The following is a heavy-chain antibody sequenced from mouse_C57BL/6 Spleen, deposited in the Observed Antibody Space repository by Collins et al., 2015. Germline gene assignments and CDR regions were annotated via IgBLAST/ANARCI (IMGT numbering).Heavy chain of an antibody. V-gene: IGHV1-26*01. Sequence: EVQLQQSGPELVKPGASVKISCKASGYTFTDYYMNWVKQSHGKSLEWIGDINPNNGGTSYNQKFKGKATLTADKSSSTAYMELRSLTSEDSAVYYCARLAFDYWGQGTALTVSS. CDR3: ARLAFDY. J-gene: IGHJ2*01. CDR2: INPNNGGT. CDR1: GYTFTDYY.